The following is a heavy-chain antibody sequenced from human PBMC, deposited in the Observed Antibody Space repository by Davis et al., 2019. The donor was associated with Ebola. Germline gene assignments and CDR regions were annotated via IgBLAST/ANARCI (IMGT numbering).Heavy chain of an antibody. CDR3: ARGPIVVDPPYYHYYGVDV. CDR1: GFTFSSYW. D-gene: IGHD2-15*01. Sequence: GGSLRLSCAASGFTFSSYWMSWVRQAPGKGLEWVANIKQDGSEKYYVDSVKGRFTISRDNAKNSLYLQMNSLRAEDTAVYYCARGPIVVDPPYYHYYGVDVWGQGTTVTVSS. V-gene: IGHV3-7*03. CDR2: IKQDGSEK. J-gene: IGHJ6*02.